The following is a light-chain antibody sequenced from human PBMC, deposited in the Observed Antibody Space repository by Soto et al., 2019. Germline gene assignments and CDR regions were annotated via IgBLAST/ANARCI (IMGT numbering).Light chain of an antibody. V-gene: IGLV1-40*01. J-gene: IGLJ1*01. CDR1: SSNIGAGYD. CDR3: QSFDSRLSGYV. Sequence: QSVLTQPPSVSGAPGQRVTVSCTGSSSNIGAGYDVHWYQQLPGTAPKLLIYGNNNRPSGVPDRFSGSKSATSGSLAITGLQAEDEADYYCQSFDSRLSGYVFGTGTKVTVL. CDR2: GNN.